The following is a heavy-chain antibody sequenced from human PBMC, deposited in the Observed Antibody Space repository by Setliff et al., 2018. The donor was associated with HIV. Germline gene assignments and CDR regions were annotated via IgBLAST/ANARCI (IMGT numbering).Heavy chain of an antibody. J-gene: IGHJ6*03. V-gene: IGHV1-18*01. CDR3: ATSSRIYYYSYMDV. Sequence: SCKASGYTFTSYGISWVRQAPGQGLEWMGWLSDYNGNTNYAQNFQGRVTLTADTSTSTAYMEVRSLRSDDTAVYYCATSSRIYYYSYMDVWGKGTTVTVSS. CDR2: LSDYNGNT. CDR1: GYTFTSYG. D-gene: IGHD2-2*01.